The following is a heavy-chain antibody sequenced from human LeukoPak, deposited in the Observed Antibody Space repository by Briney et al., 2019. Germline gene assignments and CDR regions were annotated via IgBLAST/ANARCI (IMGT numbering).Heavy chain of an antibody. CDR3: VNGGCSSTSCYTFYY. CDR2: ISSNGGST. J-gene: IGHJ4*02. Sequence: GGSLRLPCAASGLTFSSYAMQWVRQPPGRGGEYVSAISSNGGSTHYAHSVKGRFTISRDNSKNTLYLQMRSLRAEDMAVYYGVNGGCSSTSCYTFYYWGQGTLVTVSS. CDR1: GLTFSSYA. D-gene: IGHD2-2*02. V-gene: IGHV3-64*01.